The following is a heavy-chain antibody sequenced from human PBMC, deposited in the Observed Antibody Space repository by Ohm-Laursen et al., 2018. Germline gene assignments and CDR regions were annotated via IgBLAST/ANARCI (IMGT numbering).Heavy chain of an antibody. CDR2: ISDSGGDT. D-gene: IGHD2-2*02. J-gene: IGHJ3*02. CDR3: AKRYQMLYILDAFDI. CDR1: GFTFSSYA. Sequence: SLRLSCAASGFTFSSYAMHWVRQAPGKGLEWVSGISDSGGDTFYADSVKGRFTISRDNSKNTLYLQMSSLRAEDTAVYYCAKRYQMLYILDAFDIWGQGTMVTVSS. V-gene: IGHV3-23*01.